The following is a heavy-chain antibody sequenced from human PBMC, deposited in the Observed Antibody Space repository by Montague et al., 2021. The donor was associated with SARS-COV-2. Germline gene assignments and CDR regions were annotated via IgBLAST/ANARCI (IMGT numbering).Heavy chain of an antibody. J-gene: IGHJ3*01. CDR2: IFYTGAT. V-gene: IGHV4-59*02. Sequence: SETLSLTCTVSSGSVYGHYLAWIRQPPGKGLECIAYIFYTGATYYNPSLESRVSISVDTSKNQVALKVKPVTAADSAFYYCATLGARAGNSFDFWGPGTFVIVSS. D-gene: IGHD1-26*01. CDR1: SGSVYGHY. CDR3: ATLGARAGNSFDF.